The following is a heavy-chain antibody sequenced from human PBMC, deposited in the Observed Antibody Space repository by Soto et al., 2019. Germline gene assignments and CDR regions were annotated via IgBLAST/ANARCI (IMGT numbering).Heavy chain of an antibody. CDR1: GFTFSSYA. Sequence: EVQLLESGGGLVQPGGSLRLSCAASGFTFSSYAMSWVRQAPGKGLEWVSAISSSSSYIYYADSVKGRFTISRDNAKNSLYLQMNSLRAEDTAVYYCARALSLRGGMDVWGQGTTVTVSS. CDR3: ARALSLRGGMDV. D-gene: IGHD3-16*02. J-gene: IGHJ6*02. V-gene: IGHV3-21*01. CDR2: ISSSSSYI.